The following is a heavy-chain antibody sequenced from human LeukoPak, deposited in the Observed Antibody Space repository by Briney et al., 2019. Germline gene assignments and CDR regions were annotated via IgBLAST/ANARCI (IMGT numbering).Heavy chain of an antibody. CDR1: GYTFTSYY. D-gene: IGHD2-15*01. Sequence: ASVKVSCKASGYTFTSYYIRWVRQAPGQGLEWIGIINPSGASTSYAQKFQGRVTMTRDTSTSTVYMELSNLSSDDTAVYYCARVGYCSGGSCYYLIYWGQGTLVTVSS. J-gene: IGHJ4*02. CDR2: INPSGAST. V-gene: IGHV1-46*01. CDR3: ARVGYCSGGSCYYLIY.